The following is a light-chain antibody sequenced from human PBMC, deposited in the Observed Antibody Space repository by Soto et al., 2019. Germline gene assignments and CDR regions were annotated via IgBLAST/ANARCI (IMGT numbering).Light chain of an antibody. J-gene: IGKJ1*01. CDR3: QQYGSSRTWT. Sequence: EIVMTQSPATLSVSPGERATLSCRASQSVSNNLAWYQKKPGQAPRLLIYGASTRAPGIPARFSGSGSGTQFTLTLSSLQAEDFAVYYCQQYGSSRTWTFGQGTKVEIK. V-gene: IGKV3-15*01. CDR1: QSVSNN. CDR2: GAS.